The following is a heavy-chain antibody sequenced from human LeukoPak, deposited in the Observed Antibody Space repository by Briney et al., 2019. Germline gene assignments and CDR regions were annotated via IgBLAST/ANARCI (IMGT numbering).Heavy chain of an antibody. V-gene: IGHV3-7*01. J-gene: IGHJ4*02. CDR2: IKQDSSEK. Sequence: GGSLRLSCVASGFTFSNYWMSWVRQAPGKGLEWVANIKQDSSEKYYVDSVKGRFTISRDNAKNSLYLQMNSLRAEDTAVYYCAKSFWWFGEFSPFDYWGQGTLVTVSS. CDR1: GFTFSNYW. CDR3: AKSFWWFGEFSPFDY. D-gene: IGHD3-10*01.